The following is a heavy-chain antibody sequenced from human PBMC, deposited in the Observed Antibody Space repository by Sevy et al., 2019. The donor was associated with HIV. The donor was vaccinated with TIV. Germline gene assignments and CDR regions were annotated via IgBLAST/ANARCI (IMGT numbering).Heavy chain of an antibody. V-gene: IGHV3-30*04. CDR2: ISYDGSNK. D-gene: IGHD2-15*01. Sequence: GGSLRLSCAASGFTFSSYAMHWVRQAPGKGLEWVAVISYDGSNKYYADSVKGGFTISRDNSKNTLYLQMNSLRAEDTAVYYCARARREYCSGGSCPYYFDYWGQGTLVTVSS. CDR1: GFTFSSYA. CDR3: ARARREYCSGGSCPYYFDY. J-gene: IGHJ4*02.